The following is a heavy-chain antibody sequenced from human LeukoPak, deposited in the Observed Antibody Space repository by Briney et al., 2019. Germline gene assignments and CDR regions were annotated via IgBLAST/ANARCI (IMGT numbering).Heavy chain of an antibody. J-gene: IGHJ4*02. CDR1: GFTFSSYS. Sequence: GGSLRLSCAASGFTFSSYSMNWVRQAPGKGLEWVSSISSSSSYIYYADSVKGRFTISRDNTKNSLYLQMNSLSDEDTAFYYCAKAVSGTHFDDWGQGTLVTVPS. V-gene: IGHV3-21*04. D-gene: IGHD6-19*01. CDR3: AKAVSGTHFDD. CDR2: ISSSSSYI.